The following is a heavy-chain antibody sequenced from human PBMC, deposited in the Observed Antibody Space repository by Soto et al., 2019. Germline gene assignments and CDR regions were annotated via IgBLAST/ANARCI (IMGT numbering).Heavy chain of an antibody. CDR3: ARKLSRVYFDY. Sequence: SETLSLTCTVSGGSISSYYWGWIRQPPGKGLEWIGSIYYSGSTYYNPSLKSRVTISVDTSKNQFSLKLSSVTAADTAVYYCARKLSRVYFDYWGQGTLVTVSS. CDR1: GGSISSYY. D-gene: IGHD2-15*01. CDR2: IYYSGST. J-gene: IGHJ4*02. V-gene: IGHV4-39*01.